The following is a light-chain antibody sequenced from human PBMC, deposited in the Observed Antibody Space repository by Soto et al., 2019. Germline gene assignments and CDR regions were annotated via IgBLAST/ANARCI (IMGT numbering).Light chain of an antibody. CDR2: DVS. Sequence: QSVLTQPASGSGSPGQSIAISCTGTSSDVGSYNYVSWYQQHPGKAPKLMIYDVSNRPSGVSDRFSGSKSGNTASLTISGLQAEDEADYYCQSYDSSIYVFGTGTKVTVL. J-gene: IGLJ1*01. CDR1: SSDVGSYNY. CDR3: QSYDSSIYV. V-gene: IGLV2-14*03.